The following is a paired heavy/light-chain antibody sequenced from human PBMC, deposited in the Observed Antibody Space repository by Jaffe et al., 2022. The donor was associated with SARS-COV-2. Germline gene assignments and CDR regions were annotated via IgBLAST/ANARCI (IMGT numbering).Heavy chain of an antibody. Sequence: EVQVVESGGGLVQPGRSLRLSCTTPGFTFGDYALSWFRQAPGKGLEWVGFIRSKAYGGTTEYAASVKGRFTISRDDSKTIAYLQMNSLKIEDTALYYCGRNRFGDPYRLDAFDIRGQGTMVTVSS. CDR2: IRSKAYGGTT. CDR1: GFTFGDYA. CDR3: GRNRFGDPYRLDAFDI. D-gene: IGHD2-21*02. J-gene: IGHJ3*02. V-gene: IGHV3-49*03.
Light chain of an antibody. Sequence: DIVMTQSPDSLAVSLGERATINCKSSQSVLYNSNNKNYLAWYQQKPGQPPKLLIYWASTRESGVPDRFSGSGSGTDFTLTISSLQAEDVAVYSCHQYFSIPYTFGQGTKLEIK. J-gene: IGKJ2*01. V-gene: IGKV4-1*01. CDR1: QSVLYNSNNKNY. CDR2: WAS. CDR3: HQYFSIPYT.